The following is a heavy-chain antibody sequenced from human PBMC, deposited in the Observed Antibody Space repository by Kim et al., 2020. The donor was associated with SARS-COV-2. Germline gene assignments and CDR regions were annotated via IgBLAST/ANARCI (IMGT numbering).Heavy chain of an antibody. Sequence: GGSLRLSCAASGFTFSSYSMNWVRQAPGKGLEWVSSISSSSSYIYYADSVKGRFTISRDNAKNSLYLQMNSLRAEDTAVYYCARDGTAYYYDSSGWEVQRPGHYYYYGMDVWGQGTTVTVSS. CDR2: ISSSSSYI. CDR3: ARDGTAYYYDSSGWEVQRPGHYYYYGMDV. CDR1: GFTFSSYS. V-gene: IGHV3-21*01. D-gene: IGHD3-22*01. J-gene: IGHJ6*02.